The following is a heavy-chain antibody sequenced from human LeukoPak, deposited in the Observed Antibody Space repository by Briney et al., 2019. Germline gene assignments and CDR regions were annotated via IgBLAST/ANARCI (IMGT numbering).Heavy chain of an antibody. Sequence: SETLSLTCAVSGYSISSGYYWGWIRQPPGKGLEWIGSIYYTGSTYYNSSLKSRVTISVDTSKNQFSLNLSSVTAADTAVYYCASRRVYHVHGYWGRGNLVTVSS. J-gene: IGHJ4*02. CDR3: ASRRVYHVHGY. CDR2: IYYTGST. D-gene: IGHD2-8*01. CDR1: GYSISSGYY. V-gene: IGHV4-38-2*01.